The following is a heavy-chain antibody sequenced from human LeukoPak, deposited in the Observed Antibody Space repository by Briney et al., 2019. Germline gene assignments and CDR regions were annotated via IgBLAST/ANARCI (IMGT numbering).Heavy chain of an antibody. CDR2: IYYSGST. J-gene: IGHJ4*02. CDR3: ARAGWELYFDY. CDR1: GGSISSSSYY. Sequence: SETLSLTCTVSGGSISSSSYYWGWIRQPPGKGLEWIGSIYYSGSTNYNPSLKSRVTISVDTSKNQFSLKLSSVTAADTAVYYCARAGWELYFDYWGQGTLVTVSS. V-gene: IGHV4-39*07. D-gene: IGHD1-26*01.